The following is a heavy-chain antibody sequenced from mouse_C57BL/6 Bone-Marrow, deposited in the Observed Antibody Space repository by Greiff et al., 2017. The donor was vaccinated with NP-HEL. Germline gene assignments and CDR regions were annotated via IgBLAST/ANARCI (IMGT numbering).Heavy chain of an antibody. V-gene: IGHV1-64*01. J-gene: IGHJ1*03. CDR3: ARRGGGWYFDV. Sequence: QVQLKQPGAELVKPGASVKLSCKASGYTFTSYWMHWVKQRPGQGLEWIGMIHPNSGSTNYNEKFKSKATLTVDKSSSTAYMQLSSLTSEDSAVYYCARRGGGWYFDVWGTGTTVTVSS. CDR2: IHPNSGST. CDR1: GYTFTSYW.